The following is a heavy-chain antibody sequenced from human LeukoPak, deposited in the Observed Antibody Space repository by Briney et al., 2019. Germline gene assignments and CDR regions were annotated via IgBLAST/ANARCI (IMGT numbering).Heavy chain of an antibody. CDR3: ARDQGYYYGSGDFDY. D-gene: IGHD3-10*01. CDR1: GFTFSSFN. V-gene: IGHV3-48*04. J-gene: IGHJ4*02. CDR2: ISSSGSTI. Sequence: GGSLRLSCAASGFTFSSFNMNWVRQAPGKGLEWVSYISSSGSTIYYADSVKGRFTISRDNAKNSLYLQMNSLRAEDTAVYYCARDQGYYYGSGDFDYWGQGTLVTVSS.